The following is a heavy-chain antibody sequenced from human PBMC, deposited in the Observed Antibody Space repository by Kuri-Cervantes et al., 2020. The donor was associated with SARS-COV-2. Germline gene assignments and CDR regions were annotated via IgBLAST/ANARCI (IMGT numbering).Heavy chain of an antibody. J-gene: IGHJ3*02. V-gene: IGHV3-48*01. CDR3: ARGFSGYSYGDAFDI. Sequence: GGSVRLSCVASGFTFSRYSMNWVRQAPGKGLEWVSYISSSSNTIYYADSVKGRSTISRDNAKNSLYLQMNSLRAEDTAVYYCARGFSGYSYGDAFDIWGQGTMVTVSS. CDR2: ISSSSNTI. CDR1: GFTFSRYS. D-gene: IGHD5-18*01.